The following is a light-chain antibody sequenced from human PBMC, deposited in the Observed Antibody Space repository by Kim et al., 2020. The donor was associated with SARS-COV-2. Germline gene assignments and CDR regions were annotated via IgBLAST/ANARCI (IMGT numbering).Light chain of an antibody. CDR2: DAS. V-gene: IGKV3-20*01. CDR1: QSVRSSS. Sequence: SPGERATLACRASQSVRSSSLAWYQQKPGQAPRRLIYDASSRATGIPDRLSGSGSGTDFTLTISRLEPEDFAVYYCQQYGTSPGTFGPGTKVDIK. J-gene: IGKJ3*01. CDR3: QQYGTSPGT.